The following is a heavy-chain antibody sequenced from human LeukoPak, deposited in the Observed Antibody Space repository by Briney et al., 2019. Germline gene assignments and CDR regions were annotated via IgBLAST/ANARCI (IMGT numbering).Heavy chain of an antibody. J-gene: IGHJ4*02. CDR2: INSDGSST. CDR3: ARVWYYYDSSGYYYFDY. V-gene: IGHV3-74*01. CDR1: GFTFSSYW. D-gene: IGHD3-22*01. Sequence: GGSLRLSCAAPGFTFSSYWMHWVRQAPGKGLVRVSRINSDGSSTSYADSVKGRFTISRDNAKNTLYLQMNSLRAEDTAVYYCARVWYYYDSSGYYYFDYWGQGTLVTVSS.